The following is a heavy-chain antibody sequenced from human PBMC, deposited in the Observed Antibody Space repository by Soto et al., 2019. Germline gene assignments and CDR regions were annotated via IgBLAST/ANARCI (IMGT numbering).Heavy chain of an antibody. CDR2: ISYDGSDK. V-gene: IGHV3-30*18. Sequence: GGSLRLSCAASGFTFSSYVMHWVRQAPGKGLEWVAFISYDGSDKYYADSVKGRFTISRDNSKNTLYLQMNSLRAEDTAVYYCAKDIKFGYVFWSGPSQYYYGMDVWAQGTTVPVS. CDR1: GFTFSSYV. CDR3: AKDIKFGYVFWSGPSQYYYGMDV. J-gene: IGHJ6*02. D-gene: IGHD3-3*01.